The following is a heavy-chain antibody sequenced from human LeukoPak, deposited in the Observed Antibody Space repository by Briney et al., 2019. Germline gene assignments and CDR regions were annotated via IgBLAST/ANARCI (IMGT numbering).Heavy chain of an antibody. J-gene: IGHJ4*02. V-gene: IGHV3-23*01. CDR3: ASDVSSTSRVFDN. CDR1: GFTFSSYA. CDR2: ISGSGGST. D-gene: IGHD2-2*01. Sequence: GGSLRLSCAASGFTFSSYAMSWVRQAPEKGLEWVSTISGSGGSTYYADSVKGRFTISRDNSKSTLYLQMNSLRAEDTALYYCASDVSSTSRVFDNWGQGTLVTVSS.